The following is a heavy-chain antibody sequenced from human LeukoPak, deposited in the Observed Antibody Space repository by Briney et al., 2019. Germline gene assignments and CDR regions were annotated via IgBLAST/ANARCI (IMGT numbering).Heavy chain of an antibody. J-gene: IGHJ5*02. Sequence: SETLSLTCAVYGGSFSGYYWSWIRQPPGKGLEWIGEINHSGSTNYNPSLKSRVTISVDTSKNQFSLKLRSVTAADTAVYCCASITIFGVVPTTTWFDPWGQGTLVTVSS. CDR3: ASITIFGVVPTTTWFDP. V-gene: IGHV4-34*01. D-gene: IGHD3-3*01. CDR1: GGSFSGYY. CDR2: INHSGST.